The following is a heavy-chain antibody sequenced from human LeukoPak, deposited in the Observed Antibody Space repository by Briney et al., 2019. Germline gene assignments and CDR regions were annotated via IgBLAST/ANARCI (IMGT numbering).Heavy chain of an antibody. CDR3: ARDYYGSGSMDV. CDR1: GYTFTSYG. CDR2: INPNSGGT. D-gene: IGHD3-10*01. J-gene: IGHJ6*02. V-gene: IGHV1-2*04. Sequence: ASVKVSCKASGYTFTSYGISWVRQAPGQGLEWMGWINPNSGGTNYAQKFQGWVTMTRDTSISTAYMELSRLRSDDTAVYYCARDYYGSGSMDVWGQGTTVTVSS.